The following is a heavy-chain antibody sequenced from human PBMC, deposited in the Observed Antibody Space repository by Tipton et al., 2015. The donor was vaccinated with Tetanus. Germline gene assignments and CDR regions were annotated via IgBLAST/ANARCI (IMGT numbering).Heavy chain of an antibody. V-gene: IGHV4-39*01. CDR2: IYYSGST. Sequence: LSLTCTVSGGSISSSSYYWGWIRQPPGKGLEWIGSIYYSGSTYYNPSLKSRVTISVDTSKNQFSLKLSSVTAADTAVYYCARAGCVSVGFDPWGQGTLVTVSS. D-gene: IGHD3-16*01. CDR1: GGSISSSSYY. CDR3: ARAGCVSVGFDP. J-gene: IGHJ5*02.